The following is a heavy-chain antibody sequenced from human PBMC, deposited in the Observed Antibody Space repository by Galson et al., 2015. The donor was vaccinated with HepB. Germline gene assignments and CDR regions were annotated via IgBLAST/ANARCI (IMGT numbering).Heavy chain of an antibody. CDR2: INPNSGVT. CDR1: GYISTGHY. D-gene: IGHD3-22*01. CDR3: AKEGSGYSYGSFDS. J-gene: IGHJ4*02. V-gene: IGHV1-2*02. Sequence: SVKVSCKASGYISTGHYLLWVRQAPGQGLEWMRWINPNSGVTHYAQNFQGRVTMTRDTSINTAYMELSRLRSDDTAVYYCAKEGSGYSYGSFDSWGLGTLVTVSS.